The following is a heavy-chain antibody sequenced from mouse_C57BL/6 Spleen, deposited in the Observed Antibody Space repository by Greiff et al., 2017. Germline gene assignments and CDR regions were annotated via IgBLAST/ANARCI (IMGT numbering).Heavy chain of an antibody. CDR3: ARGGSIYAKDY. J-gene: IGHJ4*01. CDR1: GYTFTSYW. V-gene: IGHV1-61*01. D-gene: IGHD6-1*01. CDR2: IYPSDSET. Sequence: QVQLQQPGAELVRPGSSVKLSCKASGYTFTSYWMDWVKQRPGQGLEWIGNIYPSDSETHYNQKFKDKATLTVDKSSSTAYMQLSSLTSEDSAVYYCARGGSIYAKDYWGQGTSVTVSS.